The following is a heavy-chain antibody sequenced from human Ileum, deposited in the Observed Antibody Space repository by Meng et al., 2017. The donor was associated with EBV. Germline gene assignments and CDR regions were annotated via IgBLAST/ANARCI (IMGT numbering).Heavy chain of an antibody. CDR2: INTDNGET. J-gene: IGHJ4*02. CDR1: GYTFTRYP. V-gene: IGHV1-3*04. D-gene: IGHD3/OR15-3a*01. CDR3: ASRPGFNIGPFDF. Sequence: QVQVVQSGAEVKKPGASVKLSCKASGYTFTRYPIHWVRQAPGQRPEWMGWINTDNGETEFSQKFQGRVTITRDTSATTAYMELISLRSEDTAVYYCASRPGFNIGPFDFWGQGTLVTVSS.